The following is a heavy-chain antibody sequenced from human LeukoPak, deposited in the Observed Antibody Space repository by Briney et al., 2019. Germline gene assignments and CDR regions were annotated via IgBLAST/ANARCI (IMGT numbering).Heavy chain of an antibody. CDR1: GGSISSSSYY. D-gene: IGHD6-13*01. V-gene: IGHV4-39*07. CDR3: ARLLRIASSSWSLGAFDI. Sequence: SETLSLTCTVSGGSISSSSYYWGWIRQPPGKGLEWIGSIYYSGSTNYNPSLKSRVTISVDTSKNQFSLKLSSVTAADTAVYYCARLLRIASSSWSLGAFDIWGQGTMVTVSS. CDR2: IYYSGST. J-gene: IGHJ3*02.